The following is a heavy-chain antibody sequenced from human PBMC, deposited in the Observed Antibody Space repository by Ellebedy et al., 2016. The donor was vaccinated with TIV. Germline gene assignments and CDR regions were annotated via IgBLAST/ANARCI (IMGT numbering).Heavy chain of an antibody. V-gene: IGHV3-30-3*02. CDR2: ISYDGSKK. CDR3: AKKAPHNNPFDY. J-gene: IGHJ4*02. D-gene: IGHD1-14*01. CDR1: GFTFSSYA. Sequence: GESLKISCAASGFTFSSYAMHWLRQAPGKGLEWVAVISYDGSKKYYADSVKGRFTISRDNSKNTLYLPMNILRAEDTAVYYCAKKAPHNNPFDYWGQGTLVTVSS.